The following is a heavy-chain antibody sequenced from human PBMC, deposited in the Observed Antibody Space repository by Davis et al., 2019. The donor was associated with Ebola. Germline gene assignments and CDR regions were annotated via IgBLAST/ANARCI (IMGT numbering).Heavy chain of an antibody. D-gene: IGHD4-23*01. J-gene: IGHJ6*02. CDR2: IYYSGST. CDR3: ARGARVGNSYYYYYYGMDV. Sequence: SETLSLTCTVSGGSISSYYWSWIRQPPGKGLEWIGYIYYSGSTNYNPSLKSRVTISVDTSKNQFSLKLSSVTAADTAVYYCARGARVGNSYYYYYYGMDVWGQGTTVTVSS. V-gene: IGHV4-59*01. CDR1: GGSISSYY.